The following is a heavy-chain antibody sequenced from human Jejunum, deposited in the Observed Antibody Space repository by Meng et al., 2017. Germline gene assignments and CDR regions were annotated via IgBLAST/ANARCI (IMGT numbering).Heavy chain of an antibody. CDR3: ATEPPEGYNFEY. V-gene: IGHV1-46*01. Sequence: ASVKVSCKASRYTFVTQYMHWVRQAPGQGLEWMGIIRPNGNSASNQQKFQDRVTMTRDTSTSTVYMELSSLRSDDTAVYYCATEPPEGYNFEYWGQGTLVTVSS. D-gene: IGHD5-24*01. CDR1: RYTFVTQY. J-gene: IGHJ4*02. CDR2: IRPNGNSA.